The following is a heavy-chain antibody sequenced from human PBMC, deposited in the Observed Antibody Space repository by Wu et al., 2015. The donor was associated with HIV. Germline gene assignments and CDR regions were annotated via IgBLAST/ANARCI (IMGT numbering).Heavy chain of an antibody. CDR3: ARAPVVVPAAILYYYYYMDV. Sequence: QVQLVQSGAEVKKPGASVKVSCKASGYTFTGYYMHWVRQAPGQGLEWMGWINPNSGGTNYAQKFQGRVTMTRDTSISTAYMELSRLRSDDTAVYYCARAPVVVPAAILYYYYYMDVWGKGTTVTVSS. J-gene: IGHJ6*03. D-gene: IGHD2-2*01. CDR2: INPNSGGT. V-gene: IGHV1-2*02. CDR1: GYTFTGYY.